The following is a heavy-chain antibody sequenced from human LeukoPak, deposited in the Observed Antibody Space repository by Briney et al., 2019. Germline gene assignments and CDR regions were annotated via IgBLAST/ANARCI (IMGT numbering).Heavy chain of an antibody. CDR3: AARRRSYYGFDY. D-gene: IGHD1-26*01. V-gene: IGHV3-9*01. CDR2: ISWNSGSI. CDR1: GFTFDDYA. Sequence: QPGGSLRLSCAASGFTFDDYAMHWVRQAPGKGLEWVSGISWNSGSIGYADSVKGRFTISRDNVKNSLYLQMNSLRAEDTALYYCAARRRSYYGFDYWGQGALVTVSS. J-gene: IGHJ4*02.